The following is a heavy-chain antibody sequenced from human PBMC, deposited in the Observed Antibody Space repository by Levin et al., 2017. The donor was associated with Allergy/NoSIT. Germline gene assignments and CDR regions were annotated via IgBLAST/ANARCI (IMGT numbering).Heavy chain of an antibody. V-gene: IGHV5-51*01. J-gene: IGHJ4*02. Sequence: VASVKVSCKASGYTFTNYWIGWVRQMPGKGLEWMGIIGPTNSDTRYSPSFEGQVTISADKSISTAYLQWSSLKASDIAMYYCVRLESRAYYYVFYWGQGTLVTVSS. CDR1: GYTFTNYW. D-gene: IGHD3-22*01. CDR2: IGPTNSDT. CDR3: VRLESRAYYYVFY.